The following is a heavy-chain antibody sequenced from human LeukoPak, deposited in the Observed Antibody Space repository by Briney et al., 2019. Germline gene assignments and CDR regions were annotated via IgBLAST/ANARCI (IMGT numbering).Heavy chain of an antibody. Sequence: ASVKVSCKASGYTFTSYDISWVRQAPGQGLEWMGRISVYNADTNYAQNLQGRVTMTRDTSTSTAYMELRSLRSDYTAVYYCTRGLTPRPPDYWGQGTLVTVSS. D-gene: IGHD3-9*01. CDR3: TRGLTPRPPDY. V-gene: IGHV1-18*01. J-gene: IGHJ4*02. CDR2: ISVYNADT. CDR1: GYTFTSYD.